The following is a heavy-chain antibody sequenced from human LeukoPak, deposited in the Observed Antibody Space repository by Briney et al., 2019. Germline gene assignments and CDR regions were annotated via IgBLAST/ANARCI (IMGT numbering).Heavy chain of an antibody. CDR2: ISSGSGTI. CDR3: AKVLYGDYDLDY. D-gene: IGHD4-17*01. CDR1: GFTFSSHS. Sequence: GGSLRLSCEVSGFTFSSHSMNWVRQAPGKGLEWVSYISSGSGTIYYADSVKGRFTISRDNSKNTLYLQMNSLRAEDTAVYYCAKVLYGDYDLDYWGQGTLVTVSS. V-gene: IGHV3-48*01. J-gene: IGHJ4*02.